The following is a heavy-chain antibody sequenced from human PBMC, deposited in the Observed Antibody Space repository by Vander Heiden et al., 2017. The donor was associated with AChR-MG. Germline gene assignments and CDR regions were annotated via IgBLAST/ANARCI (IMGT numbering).Heavy chain of an antibody. CDR1: GGSIRSSSYY. V-gene: IGHV4-39*01. D-gene: IGHD3-22*01. Sequence: LQLPESGPGLVKPSETLSLTCTLSGGSIRSSSYYWGWIRPPPGKGLEWIGSIYYSVSTYYNPSVKRRVTISVDTSKNQFSLKLSYVTAADTAVYYCARLRPTGASSGFDYWGQGTLVTVSS. CDR2: IYYSVST. CDR3: ARLRPTGASSGFDY. J-gene: IGHJ4*02.